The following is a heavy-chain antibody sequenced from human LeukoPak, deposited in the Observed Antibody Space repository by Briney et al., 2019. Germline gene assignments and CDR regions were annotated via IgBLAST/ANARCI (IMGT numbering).Heavy chain of an antibody. CDR1: GGSFSGYY. Sequence: SETLSLTCAVYGGSFSGYYWSWIRQPPGKGVEWIGEINHSGSTNYNPSLKSRVTISVDTSKNQFSLKLSSVTAADTAVYYCASAYSSGWYFTYFDYWGQGTLVTASS. J-gene: IGHJ4*02. CDR3: ASAYSSGWYFTYFDY. V-gene: IGHV4-34*01. CDR2: INHSGST. D-gene: IGHD6-19*01.